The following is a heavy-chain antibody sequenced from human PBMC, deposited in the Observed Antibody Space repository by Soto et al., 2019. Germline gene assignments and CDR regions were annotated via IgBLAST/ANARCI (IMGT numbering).Heavy chain of an antibody. J-gene: IGHJ5*01. CDR2: IYKSATT. Sequence: QVQLLESGPGLVKPSQTLSLTCSVSGDSISNLDYFWAWIRQPPGQALEYIGYIYKSATTYYNPSFESRVAISVDTSKSQFSLNVTSVTAADTAVYFCARGRYCLTGRCFPNWFDSWGQAALVTVSS. CDR3: ARGRYCLTGRCFPNWFDS. D-gene: IGHD7-27*01. V-gene: IGHV4-30-4*01. CDR1: GDSISNLDYF.